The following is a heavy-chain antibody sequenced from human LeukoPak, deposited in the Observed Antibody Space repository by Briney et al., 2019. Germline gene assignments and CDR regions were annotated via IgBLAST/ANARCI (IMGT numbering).Heavy chain of an antibody. CDR1: GFMFSNYG. CDR2: ISYDGSNK. Sequence: GRSLRLSCAASGFMFSNYGMQWVRQAPGKGLEWVAVISYDGSNKYYADSVKGRFTISRDNSKNTLYLQMNSLRDEDTAVYYCARDEGEQWQPLDYWGQGTLVTVSS. J-gene: IGHJ4*02. D-gene: IGHD6-19*01. V-gene: IGHV3-30*03. CDR3: ARDEGEQWQPLDY.